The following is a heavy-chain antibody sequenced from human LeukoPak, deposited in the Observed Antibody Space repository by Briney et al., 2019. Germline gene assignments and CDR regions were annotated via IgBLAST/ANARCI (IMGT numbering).Heavy chain of an antibody. CDR2: MYHSGRT. V-gene: IGHV4-38-2*02. J-gene: IGHJ4*02. CDR3: ARDLPDSSASWGY. Sequence: PSETLSLTCIVSGYSITSAYYWGWIRQPPGKGLEWIGSMYHSGRTNYNPSLKSRVTISTDTSKNELSLKVSSVTAADTAVYYCARDLPDSSASWGYWGRGTLVSVSS. D-gene: IGHD6-6*01. CDR1: GYSITSAYY.